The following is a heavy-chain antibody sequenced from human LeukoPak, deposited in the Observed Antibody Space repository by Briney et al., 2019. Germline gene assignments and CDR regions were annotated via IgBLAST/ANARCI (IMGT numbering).Heavy chain of an antibody. Sequence: GGSLRLSCAASGFTFSSYGMHWVRQAPGKGLEWVAVISYDGSNKYYADSVKGRFTISRDNSKNTLYLQMNSLRAEDTAVYYCARDSPTTVTTGGYNWFDPWGQGTLVTVSS. D-gene: IGHD4-17*01. CDR2: ISYDGSNK. CDR1: GFTFSSYG. J-gene: IGHJ5*02. CDR3: ARDSPTTVTTGGYNWFDP. V-gene: IGHV3-30*03.